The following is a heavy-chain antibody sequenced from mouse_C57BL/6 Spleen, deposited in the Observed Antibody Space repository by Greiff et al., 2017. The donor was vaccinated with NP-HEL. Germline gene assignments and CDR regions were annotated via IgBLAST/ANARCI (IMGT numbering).Heavy chain of an antibody. J-gene: IGHJ2*01. V-gene: IGHV1-66*01. CDR1: GYSFTSYY. Sequence: VQLQQSGPELVKPGASVKISCKASGYSFTSYYIHWVKQRPGQGLEWIGWIYPGSGNTKYNEKFKGKATLTADTSSSTAYMQLSSLTSEDSAVYYCARGDSPVRDYWGQGTTLTVSS. CDR3: ARGDSPVRDY. D-gene: IGHD2-13*01. CDR2: IYPGSGNT.